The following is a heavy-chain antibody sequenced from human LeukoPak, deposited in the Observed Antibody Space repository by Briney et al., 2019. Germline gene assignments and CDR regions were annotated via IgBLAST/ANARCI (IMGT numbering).Heavy chain of an antibody. V-gene: IGHV4-39*07. Sequence: SETLSLTCTVSGGSISSSSYYWGWVRQPPGKGLEWIGSIYYSGSTYYNPSLKSRVTISVDTSKNQFSLKLSSVTAADTAVYYCARGYCSSTSCYRFDYWGQGTLVTVSS. J-gene: IGHJ4*02. CDR3: ARGYCSSTSCYRFDY. D-gene: IGHD2-2*01. CDR2: IYYSGST. CDR1: GGSISSSSYY.